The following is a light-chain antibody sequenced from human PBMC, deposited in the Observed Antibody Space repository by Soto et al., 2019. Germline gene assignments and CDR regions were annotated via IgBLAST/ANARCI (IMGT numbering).Light chain of an antibody. CDR3: GTWDSSLTTGGV. V-gene: IGLV1-51*01. Sequence: QSVLTQPPSVSAAPGQKVTISCSGSSYNIGNNYVSWYQQFPGTAPKLLIYDNNKRPSGIPDRFSGSKSGTSATLSITGLQTGDEADYYCGTWDSSLTTGGVFGGGTKVTVL. CDR1: SYNIGNNY. CDR2: DNN. J-gene: IGLJ2*01.